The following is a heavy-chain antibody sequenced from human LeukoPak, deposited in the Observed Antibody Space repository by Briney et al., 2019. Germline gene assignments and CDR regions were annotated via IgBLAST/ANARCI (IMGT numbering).Heavy chain of an antibody. CDR3: TSSGSYRDFDY. D-gene: IGHD3-10*01. J-gene: IGHJ4*02. CDR1: GFTLSGFG. Sequence: GGSLRLSCAASGFTLSGFGMHWVRQAPGKGLEWVAFIPYDGSAKYYADSVKGRFTISRDNSKNTLYLQMNSLRAEDTAVYYCTSSGSYRDFDYWGQGTLVTVSS. V-gene: IGHV3-30*02. CDR2: IPYDGSAK.